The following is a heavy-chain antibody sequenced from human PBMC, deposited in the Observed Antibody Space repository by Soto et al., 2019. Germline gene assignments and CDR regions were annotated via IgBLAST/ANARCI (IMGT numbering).Heavy chain of an antibody. Sequence: GGSLRLSCAASGFSVSAYYMTWVRQAPGKGLEWLSNIYRGGTIYYSDSVKGRFTISRDDSRNTLYLHMTNLRAEETAVYHCARGYCGDSSCLEFPQPNGMYIWGPGTTVTVFS. J-gene: IGHJ6*02. V-gene: IGHV3-53*01. CDR1: GFSVSAYY. D-gene: IGHD2-21*01. CDR2: IYRGGTI. CDR3: ARGYCGDSSCLEFPQPNGMYI.